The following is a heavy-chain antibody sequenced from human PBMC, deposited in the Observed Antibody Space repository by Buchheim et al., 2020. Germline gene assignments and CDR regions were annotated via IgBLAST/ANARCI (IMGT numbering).Heavy chain of an antibody. D-gene: IGHD6-6*01. Sequence: QVHLQESGPGLVKPSETLSLTCTVSGGSISGYYLTWLRQLPGRGLEWIGYIHSTGSTHYSPSLRRRSTISLATSKNQFSLTLTSMTPADTAVYYCSRGAAARPGYWGQG. CDR1: GGSISGYY. V-gene: IGHV4-59*01. CDR3: SRGAAARPGY. CDR2: IHSTGST. J-gene: IGHJ4*02.